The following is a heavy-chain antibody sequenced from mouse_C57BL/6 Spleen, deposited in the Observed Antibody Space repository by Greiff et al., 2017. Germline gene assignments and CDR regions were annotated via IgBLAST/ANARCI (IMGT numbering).Heavy chain of an antibody. J-gene: IGHJ2*01. Sequence: QVQLQQPGAELVKPGASVKLSCKASGYTFTSYWMHWVKQRPGRGLEWIGRIDPNSGGTKYNEKFKSKATLTVDKPSSTAYMQLRSLTSEDSAVYYCARHDGYYLYYFDYWGQGTTLTVSS. V-gene: IGHV1-72*01. CDR2: IDPNSGGT. D-gene: IGHD2-3*01. CDR3: ARHDGYYLYYFDY. CDR1: GYTFTSYW.